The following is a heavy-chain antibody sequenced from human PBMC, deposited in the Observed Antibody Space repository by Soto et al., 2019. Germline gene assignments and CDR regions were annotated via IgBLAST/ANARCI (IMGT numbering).Heavy chain of an antibody. V-gene: IGHV4-39*07. CDR2: IYYSGST. CDR1: GGSISSSSFH. Sequence: PSETLSLTCTVSGGSISSSSFHWGWIRQPPGKGLEWIGSIYYSGSTYYSPSRKSRVTISVDRSKNQFSLKLSSVTAADTAVYYCARASDYASWWFDPWGQRALVTV. D-gene: IGHD2-2*01. J-gene: IGHJ5*02. CDR3: ARASDYASWWFDP.